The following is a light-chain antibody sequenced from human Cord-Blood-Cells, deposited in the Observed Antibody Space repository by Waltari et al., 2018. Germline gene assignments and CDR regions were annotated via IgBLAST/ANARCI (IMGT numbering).Light chain of an antibody. CDR1: SSNLGSNP. J-gene: IGLJ2*01. CDR3: AAWDDSLNGHVV. V-gene: IGLV1-44*01. Sequence: QSVLTQPPSASGTPGPRVTISCSGSSSNLGSNPVNWYQQLPGTAPKLLIYSNNERPSGVPDRFSGSKSGTSASLASSGLQSEDEADYYCAAWDDSLNGHVVFGGGTKLTVL. CDR2: SNN.